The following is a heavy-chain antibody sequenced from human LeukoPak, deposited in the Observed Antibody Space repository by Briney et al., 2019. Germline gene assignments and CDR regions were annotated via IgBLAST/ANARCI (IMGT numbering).Heavy chain of an antibody. D-gene: IGHD6-19*01. CDR2: ISGSGGST. V-gene: IGHV3-23*01. Sequence: GGSLRLSCAASGFTFSSYAMSWVRQAPGKGLEWVSAISGSGGSTNYADSVKGRFTISRDSSKNTLYLQMYSLEAEDTAVYYCATNYGYSSGWYLDYWGQGTLVTVSS. CDR1: GFTFSSYA. J-gene: IGHJ4*02. CDR3: ATNYGYSSGWYLDY.